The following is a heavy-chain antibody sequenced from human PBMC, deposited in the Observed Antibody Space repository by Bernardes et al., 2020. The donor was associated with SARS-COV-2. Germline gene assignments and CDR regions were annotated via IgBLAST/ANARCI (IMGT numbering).Heavy chain of an antibody. Sequence: SETLSLTCTVSGGSISNYYWSWIRQPPGKGLEWIGYIYYSGSTNYNPSLKSRVTISVDTSKNQFSLKLSSVTAADTAVYYCVMGFGDYWGQGTLVTVSS. CDR2: IYYSGST. CDR1: GGSISNYY. D-gene: IGHD3-10*01. V-gene: IGHV4-59*08. CDR3: VMGFGDY. J-gene: IGHJ4*02.